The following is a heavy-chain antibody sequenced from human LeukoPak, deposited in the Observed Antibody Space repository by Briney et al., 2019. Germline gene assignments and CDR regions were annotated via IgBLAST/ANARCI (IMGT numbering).Heavy chain of an antibody. D-gene: IGHD4-17*01. V-gene: IGHV3-48*03. CDR3: ARDGTTVITNYYYGMDV. Sequence: GRSLRLPCAASGFTFSSYALHWVRQAPGKGLEWVSYIHSSGSTIYYADSVKGRFTISRDNAKNSLYLQMNSLRAEDTAVYHCARDGTTVITNYYYGMDVWGQGTTVTVSS. J-gene: IGHJ6*02. CDR1: GFTFSSYA. CDR2: IHSSGSTI.